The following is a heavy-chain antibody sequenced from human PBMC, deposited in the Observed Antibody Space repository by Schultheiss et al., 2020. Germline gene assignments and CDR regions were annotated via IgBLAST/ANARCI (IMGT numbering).Heavy chain of an antibody. CDR1: GGSISSYY. Sequence: SETLSLTCTVSGGSISSYYWSWIRQPPGKGLEWIGYIYYSGSTNYNPSLKSRVTISVDTSKNQFSLKLSSVTAADTAVYYCARGGYYDFWSGYYTGMDWFDPWGQGTLGTVSS. CDR2: IYYSGST. D-gene: IGHD3-3*01. V-gene: IGHV4-59*01. CDR3: ARGGYYDFWSGYYTGMDWFDP. J-gene: IGHJ5*02.